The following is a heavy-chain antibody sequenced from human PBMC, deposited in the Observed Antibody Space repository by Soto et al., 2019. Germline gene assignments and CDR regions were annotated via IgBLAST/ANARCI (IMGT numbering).Heavy chain of an antibody. V-gene: IGHV4-39*01. CDR1: GGSISSSSYY. D-gene: IGHD5-12*01. CDR3: ARLGDREWLRPWHWFDP. Sequence: SETLSLTCTVSGGSISSSSYYWGWIRQPPGKGLEWIGSIYYSGSTYYNPSLKSRVTISVDTSKNQFSLKLSSVTAADTAVYYCARLGDREWLRPWHWFDPWGQGTLVTVSS. CDR2: IYYSGST. J-gene: IGHJ5*02.